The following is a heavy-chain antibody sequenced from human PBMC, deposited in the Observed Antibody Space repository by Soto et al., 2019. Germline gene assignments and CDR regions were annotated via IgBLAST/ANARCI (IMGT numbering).Heavy chain of an antibody. J-gene: IGHJ4*02. CDR2: ISGSGSTT. D-gene: IGHD3-10*01. Sequence: EVQLLESGGGLVQPGGSLRLSCAASGFTFSSYAMHWVRQAPGKGLEWVSSISGSGSTTYYADSVKGRFTISRDSSKNTLYLQMNSLRPEDMAVYFCAKARGRAWYEDYWGQGTRVTVSS. CDR1: GFTFSSYA. V-gene: IGHV3-23*01. CDR3: AKARGRAWYEDY.